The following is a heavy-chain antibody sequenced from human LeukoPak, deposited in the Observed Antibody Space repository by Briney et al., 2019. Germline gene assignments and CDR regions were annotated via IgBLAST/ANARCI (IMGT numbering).Heavy chain of an antibody. CDR1: GYTFTGYY. CDR2: INPNSGGT. V-gene: IGHV1-2*02. CDR3: ARVNLQLELLRGGWDF. J-gene: IGHJ4*02. D-gene: IGHD1-1*01. Sequence: ASVKVSCKASGYTFTGYYMHWVRQAPGQGLEWMGWINPNSGGTNYAQKFQGRVTMTRDTSISTAYMELTRLRSDDTAVYYCARVNLQLELLRGGWDFWGQGTLVTVSS.